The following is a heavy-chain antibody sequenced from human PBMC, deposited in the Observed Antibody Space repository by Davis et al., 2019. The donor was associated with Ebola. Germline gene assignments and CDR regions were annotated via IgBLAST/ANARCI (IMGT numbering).Heavy chain of an antibody. CDR1: GFVFRNYV. CDR2: HGTSGDT. Sequence: PGGSLRLSCAASGFVFRNYVMSWVRRAPGKGLEWVSTHGTSGDTYYADSVKGRFTISRDNSKNTLHLQMNSLRVEDTAIYYCAKDTPNIWFDVWGQGTMVAVSS. CDR3: AKDTPNIWFDV. D-gene: IGHD2-15*01. V-gene: IGHV3-23*01. J-gene: IGHJ3*01.